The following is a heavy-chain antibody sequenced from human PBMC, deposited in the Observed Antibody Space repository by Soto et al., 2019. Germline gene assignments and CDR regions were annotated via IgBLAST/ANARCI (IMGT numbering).Heavy chain of an antibody. Sequence: QITLKESGPTLVKPTQTLTLTCTFSGFSLSTSGVGVGWIRQPPGKALEWLALIYWDDDKRYSPSLKSRLTITKDTSKNQAVLTMTNMDPVDTAPYYCAHSPGDAVLGSYVGYWGQGTLVTVSS. CDR2: IYWDDDK. J-gene: IGHJ4*02. V-gene: IGHV2-5*02. CDR3: AHSPGDAVLGSYVGY. CDR1: GFSLSTSGVG. D-gene: IGHD1-26*01.